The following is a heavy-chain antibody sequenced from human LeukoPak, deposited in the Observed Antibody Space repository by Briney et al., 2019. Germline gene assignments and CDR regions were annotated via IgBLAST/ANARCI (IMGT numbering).Heavy chain of an antibody. CDR3: ARTDSSGYYGAY. CDR2: IYYSGST. J-gene: IGHJ4*02. Sequence: SQTLSLTCTVSGGSISSGDYYWSWIRQPPGKGLEWIGYIYYSGSTYYNPSLKSRVTISVDRSNNLFSLKLSSVIAADTAVYYCARTDSSGYYGAYWGQGTLVTVSS. CDR1: GGSISSGDYY. D-gene: IGHD3-22*01. V-gene: IGHV4-30-4*01.